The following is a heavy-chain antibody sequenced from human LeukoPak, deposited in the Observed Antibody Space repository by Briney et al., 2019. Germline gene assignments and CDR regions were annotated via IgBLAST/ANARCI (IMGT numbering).Heavy chain of an antibody. J-gene: IGHJ4*02. V-gene: IGHV3-30*02. Sequence: GGSLRLSCAASRFIFSSYGMHWVRQSPGKGLAWEAFIRYDGSSKYYADSVKGRFTISRDNSKNTLYLQMNSLRGEDTAVYYCAKDQVYSSSWWVDFWGQGTLVTVSS. CDR1: RFIFSSYG. CDR2: IRYDGSSK. D-gene: IGHD6-13*01. CDR3: AKDQVYSSSWWVDF.